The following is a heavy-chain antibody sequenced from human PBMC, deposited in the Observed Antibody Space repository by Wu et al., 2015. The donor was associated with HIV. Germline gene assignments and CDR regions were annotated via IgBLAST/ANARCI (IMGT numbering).Heavy chain of an antibody. J-gene: IGHJ4*02. CDR2: VIPIFSTT. D-gene: IGHD6-19*01. V-gene: IGHV1-69*05. CDR3: ARLRYSSAWSYFDY. Sequence: QVQLVQSGAEVKKPGSSVKVSCKASGGIFSSFAINWVRQAPGQGLEWVGGVIPIFSTTNYAQKFQGRVTITTDESTNTAYMELNNLTYEDTAIYYCARLRYSSAWSYFDYWGQGNTGHRLL. CDR1: GGIFSSFA.